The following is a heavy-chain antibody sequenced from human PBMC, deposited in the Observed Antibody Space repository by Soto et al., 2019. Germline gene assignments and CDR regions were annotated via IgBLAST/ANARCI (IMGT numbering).Heavy chain of an antibody. CDR1: GGSISSSNW. D-gene: IGHD1-26*01. Sequence: SETLSLTCAVSGGSISSSNWWSWVRQPPGKGLEWIGEIYHSGSTNYNPSLKSRVTISVDKSKNQFSLKLSSLTAADMAVYYCARKWELLYNWFDPWGQGTLVTVSS. CDR2: IYHSGST. V-gene: IGHV4-4*02. CDR3: ARKWELLYNWFDP. J-gene: IGHJ5*02.